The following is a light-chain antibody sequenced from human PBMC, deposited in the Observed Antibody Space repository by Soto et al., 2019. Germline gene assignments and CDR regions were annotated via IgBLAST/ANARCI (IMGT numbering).Light chain of an antibody. Sequence: DIXXTXSPSXLSASVGDRVIITCRASQSISSWLAWYQQKPGKAPNLLIYKASTLKSGVPSRFSGSGSGTEFTLTISSLQPDDFATYYCQQYDNDSWTFGQGTKVEIK. CDR1: QSISSW. CDR3: QQYDNDSWT. J-gene: IGKJ1*01. V-gene: IGKV1-5*03. CDR2: KAS.